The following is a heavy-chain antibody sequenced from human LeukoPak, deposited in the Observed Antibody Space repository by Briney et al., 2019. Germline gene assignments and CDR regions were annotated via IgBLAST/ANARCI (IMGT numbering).Heavy chain of an antibody. V-gene: IGHV3-72*01. CDR2: TRNKAKRYTT. Sequence: QSGESLRLSCAASGFTFSDHYMDGVRQAPGKGLEWVGRTRNKAKRYTTEYAASVKGRFTISRDDSKNSLYLQMNSLKTEDTAVYYCASLYGSGKRRVAPWGKGTLVTVSS. J-gene: IGHJ5*02. CDR1: GFTFSDHY. CDR3: ASLYGSGKRRVAP. D-gene: IGHD3-10*01.